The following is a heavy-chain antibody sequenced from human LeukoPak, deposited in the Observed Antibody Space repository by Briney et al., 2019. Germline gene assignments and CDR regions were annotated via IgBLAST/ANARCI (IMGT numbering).Heavy chain of an antibody. J-gene: IGHJ4*02. CDR3: ARDTYGSKLLWFGELLYPSVFDY. Sequence: ASVKVSCKASGYTFTSYYMHWVRQAPGQGLEWMGIINPSGGSTSYAQKFQGRVTMTRDTSTSTVYMELSSLRSEDTAVYYCARDTYGSKLLWFGELLYPSVFDYWGQGTLVTVSS. V-gene: IGHV1-46*01. CDR2: INPSGGST. CDR1: GYTFTSYY. D-gene: IGHD3-10*01.